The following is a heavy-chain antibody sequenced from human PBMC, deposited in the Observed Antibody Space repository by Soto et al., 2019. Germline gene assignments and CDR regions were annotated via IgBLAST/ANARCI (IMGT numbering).Heavy chain of an antibody. CDR1: GYSFTIYW. CDR2: IYPGDSDT. J-gene: IGHJ6*02. V-gene: IGHV5-51*01. CDR3: ARLPNYYYYGMDV. Sequence: PGESLKISCKGSGYSFTIYWIGWVRQMPGKGLEWMGIIYPGDSDTRYSPSFQGQVTISADKSISTAYLQWSSLKASDTAMYYCARLPNYYYYGMDVWGQGTTVTVSS.